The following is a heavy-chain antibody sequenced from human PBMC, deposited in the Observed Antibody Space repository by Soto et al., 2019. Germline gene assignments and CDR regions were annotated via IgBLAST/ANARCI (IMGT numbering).Heavy chain of an antibody. CDR3: TKDWQHDS. Sequence: EVQLLQSGGGLVQPGGSLRLSCAASGFTLSNYAMSWVRQAPGKGLECVSTINTSGVNRHYADSVKGRFSVSRDNSRNTLSLQMNSLRTEDTAVYYCTKDWQHDSWGLGTLVTVSS. D-gene: IGHD6-13*01. CDR2: INTSGVNR. CDR1: GFTLSNYA. V-gene: IGHV3-23*01. J-gene: IGHJ5*01.